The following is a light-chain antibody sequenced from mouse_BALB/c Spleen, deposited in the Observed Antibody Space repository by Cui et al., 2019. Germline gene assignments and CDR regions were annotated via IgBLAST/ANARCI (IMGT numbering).Light chain of an antibody. CDR2: RAN. Sequence: DIKMTQSPSSMYASLEERVTITCKASQDINSYLSWFQQKPGKSPKTLIYRANRLVDGVPSRFSGSGSGQDYSLTISSLEYEDMGIYYCLQYDEFPWTFGGGTKLEIK. CDR1: QDINSY. CDR3: LQYDEFPWT. J-gene: IGKJ1*01. V-gene: IGKV14-111*01.